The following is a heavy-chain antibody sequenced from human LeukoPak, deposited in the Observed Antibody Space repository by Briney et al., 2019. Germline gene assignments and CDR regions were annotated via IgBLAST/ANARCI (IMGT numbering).Heavy chain of an antibody. V-gene: IGHV3-48*02. J-gene: IGHJ4*02. Sequence: GGSLRLSCAASGFTFSRYGMNWVRQAPGKGLEWVSYISSSSSTIYYADSVKGRFTISRDNAKNSLYLQMSSLRDEDTAVYYCARGSSSWGKGDYWGQGTLVIISS. CDR1: GFTFSRYG. D-gene: IGHD6-13*01. CDR2: ISSSSSTI. CDR3: ARGSSSWGKGDY.